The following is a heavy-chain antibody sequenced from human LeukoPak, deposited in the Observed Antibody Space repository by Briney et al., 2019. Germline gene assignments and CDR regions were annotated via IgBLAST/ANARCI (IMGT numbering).Heavy chain of an antibody. CDR1: GFTFSSYS. CDR3: ARDLIVGATWGSNGFDY. V-gene: IGHV3-20*04. D-gene: IGHD1-26*01. CDR2: INWNGGST. Sequence: GGSLRLSCAASGFTFSSYSMNWVRQAPGKGLEWVSGINWNGGSTGYADSVKGRFTISRDNAKNSLYLQMNSLRAEDTALYYCARDLIVGATWGSNGFDYWGQGTLVIVSS. J-gene: IGHJ4*02.